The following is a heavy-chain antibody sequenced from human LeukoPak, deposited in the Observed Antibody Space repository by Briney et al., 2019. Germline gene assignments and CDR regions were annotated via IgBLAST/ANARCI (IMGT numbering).Heavy chain of an antibody. V-gene: IGHV1-18*01. J-gene: IGHJ4*02. CDR2: ISAYNGNT. CDR3: ARVDVVVPAAMQGFDY. CDR1: GYTFTSYG. Sequence: GASVKVSCKASGYTFTSYGISWVRQAPGQGLAWMGWISAYNGNTNYAQKLQGRVTMTTDTSTSTAYMELRSLRSDDTAVYYCARVDVVVPAAMQGFDYWGQGTLVTVSS. D-gene: IGHD2-2*01.